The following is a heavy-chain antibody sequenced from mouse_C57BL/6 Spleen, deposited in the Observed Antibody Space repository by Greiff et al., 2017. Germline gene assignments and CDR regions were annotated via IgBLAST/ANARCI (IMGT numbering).Heavy chain of an antibody. V-gene: IGHV1-74*01. J-gene: IGHJ2*01. CDR3: AIERGNYSWLDY. CDR2: IHPSDSDT. Sequence: QVQLQQPGAELVKPGASVKVSCKASGYTFTSYWMHWVKQRPGQGLEWIGRIHPSDSDTNYNQKFKGKATLTVDKSSSTAYMQLSSLTSDDSAVYYYAIERGNYSWLDYWGQGTTLTVSS. CDR1: GYTFTSYW. D-gene: IGHD2-1*01.